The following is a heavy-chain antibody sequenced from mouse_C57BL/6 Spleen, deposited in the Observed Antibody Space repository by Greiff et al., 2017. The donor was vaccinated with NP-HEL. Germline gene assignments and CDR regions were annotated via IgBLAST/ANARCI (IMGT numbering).Heavy chain of an antibody. D-gene: IGHD1-1*01. CDR2: LWGDGST. V-gene: IGHV2-3*01. Sequence: QVQLKESGPGLVAPSQSLSITCTVSGFSLTSYGVSWVRQPPGKGLAWLVVLWGDGSTNYHSALISRLSISKDNSKSQVFLKLNSLQTDDTATYYCAKNLYYGRYFDVWGTGTTVTVSS. J-gene: IGHJ1*03. CDR3: AKNLYYGRYFDV. CDR1: GFSLTSYG.